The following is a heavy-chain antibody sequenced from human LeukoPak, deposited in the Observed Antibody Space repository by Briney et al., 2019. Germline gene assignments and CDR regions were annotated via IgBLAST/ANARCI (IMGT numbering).Heavy chain of an antibody. Sequence: SQTLSLTCTVSGGSISSGSYYWSWIRQPAGKGLEWIGRIYTSGSTNYNPSLKSRVTISVDTSKNQFSLKLSSVTAADTAVYYCARGGGDAFDIWGQGTMVTVSS. V-gene: IGHV4-61*02. CDR2: IYTSGST. D-gene: IGHD3-16*01. CDR3: ARGGGDAFDI. CDR1: GGSISSGSYY. J-gene: IGHJ3*02.